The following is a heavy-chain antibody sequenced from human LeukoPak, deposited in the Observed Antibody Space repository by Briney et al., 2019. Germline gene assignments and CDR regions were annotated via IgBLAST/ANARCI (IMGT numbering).Heavy chain of an antibody. Sequence: GGSLRLSCAASGFTFSLYSMNWVRQAPGKGLEWVSYISPSSSTIVYADSVKGRFTMSRDNAKNTLYLQMNSLRAEDTAVYYCAKATYYYDNSGYYSYYYGMDVWGQGTTVTVSS. CDR3: AKATYYYDNSGYYSYYYGMDV. D-gene: IGHD3-22*01. CDR1: GFTFSLYS. J-gene: IGHJ6*02. V-gene: IGHV3-48*01. CDR2: ISPSSSTI.